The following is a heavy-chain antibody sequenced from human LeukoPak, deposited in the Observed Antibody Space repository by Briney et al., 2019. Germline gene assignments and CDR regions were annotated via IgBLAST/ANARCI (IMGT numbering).Heavy chain of an antibody. CDR3: ARLPTGYPNWFDP. CDR1: GGSISSSSYY. D-gene: IGHD3-9*01. Sequence: SETMSLTCTVSGGSISSSSYYWGWIRQPPGKGLEWIGNINYGGSGSTYYNPSLKSRVTISVDTSRSQFSLKLNSVTAADSAVYYCARLPTGYPNWFDPWGQGTLVTVSS. J-gene: IGHJ5*02. CDR2: INYGGSGST. V-gene: IGHV4-39*01.